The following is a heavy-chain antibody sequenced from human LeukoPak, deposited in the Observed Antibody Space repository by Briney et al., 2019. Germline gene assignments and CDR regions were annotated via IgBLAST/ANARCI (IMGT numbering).Heavy chain of an antibody. D-gene: IGHD2-15*01. CDR2: IYHSGST. J-gene: IGHJ3*02. CDR3: ARDCSGGSCYGAFDI. V-gene: IGHV4-30-2*01. CDR1: GGSISSGGYS. Sequence: PSQTLSLTCAVSGGSISSGGYSWSWIRQPPGKGLEWIGYIYHSGSTYYNPSLKSRVTISVDRSKNQFSLKLNSVTAADTAVYYCARDCSGGSCYGAFDIWGQGTMVTVSS.